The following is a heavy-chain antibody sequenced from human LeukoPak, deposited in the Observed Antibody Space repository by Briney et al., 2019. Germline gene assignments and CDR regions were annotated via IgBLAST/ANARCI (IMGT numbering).Heavy chain of an antibody. Sequence: AISGSGGSTYYADSVKGRFTISRDNSKNTLYLQMNSLRAEDTAVYYCAKSRGIAAAVTHYWGQGTLVTVSS. CDR2: ISGSGGST. D-gene: IGHD6-13*01. V-gene: IGHV3-23*01. J-gene: IGHJ4*02. CDR3: AKSRGIAAAVTHY.